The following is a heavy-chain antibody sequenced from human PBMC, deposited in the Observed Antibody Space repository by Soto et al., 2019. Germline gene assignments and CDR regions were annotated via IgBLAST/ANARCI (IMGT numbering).Heavy chain of an antibody. CDR2: MNPNSGNT. D-gene: IGHD2-8*01. CDR3: ARSKDIVLMVYAIGGCDV. V-gene: IGHV1-8*01. CDR1: GYTFTSYD. Sequence: QVQLVQSGAEVKKPGASVKVSCKASGYTFTSYDINWVRQATGQELEWMGWMNPNSGNTGYAQKFQGRVTMTRNTSISTAYMELSSLRSEDTAVYYCARSKDIVLMVYAIGGCDVWGQGTTVTVSS. J-gene: IGHJ6*02.